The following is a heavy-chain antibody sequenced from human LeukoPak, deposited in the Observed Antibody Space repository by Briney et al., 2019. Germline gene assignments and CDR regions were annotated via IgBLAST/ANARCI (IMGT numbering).Heavy chain of an antibody. CDR2: IYHSGST. D-gene: IGHD6-19*01. CDR1: GGSFGGYY. CDR3: ATSGWYLLPGVY. V-gene: IGHV4-34*01. J-gene: IGHJ4*02. Sequence: SETLSLTCAVYGGSFGGYYWSWIRQPPGKGLEWIGSIYHSGSTYYNPSLKSRVTISVDTSKNQFSLKLSSVTAADTAVYYCATSGWYLLPGVYWGQGTLVTVSS.